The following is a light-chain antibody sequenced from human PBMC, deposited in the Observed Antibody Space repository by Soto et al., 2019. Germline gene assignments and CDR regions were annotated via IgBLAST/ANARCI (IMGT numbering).Light chain of an antibody. CDR2: DVS. CDR1: QSISSW. V-gene: IGKV1-5*01. CDR3: QQSSINPRT. J-gene: IGKJ1*01. Sequence: DIQMTQSPSTLSASVGDRVTITCRASQSISSWLAWYQQKPGKVPKLLIFDVSILASGVPSRFSGSGSGTDFTLTISSLQPEDFATYFCQQSSINPRTFGQGTKVDIK.